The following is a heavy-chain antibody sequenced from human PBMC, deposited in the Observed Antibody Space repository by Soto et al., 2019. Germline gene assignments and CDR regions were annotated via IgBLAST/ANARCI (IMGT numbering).Heavy chain of an antibody. V-gene: IGHV3-33*01. Sequence: QVQLVESGGGVVQPGRSLRLSCAASGFTFSSYGMHWVRQAPGKGLEWVAVIWYDGSNKYYADSVKGRFTISRDNSKNPWYRQRNSLRAEDTAVYYCARDGALLALDRAYSFAYGGQGPLVTVSS. D-gene: IGHD2-15*01. CDR1: GFTFSSYG. CDR2: IWYDGSNK. CDR3: ARDGALLALDRAYSFAY. J-gene: IGHJ4*02.